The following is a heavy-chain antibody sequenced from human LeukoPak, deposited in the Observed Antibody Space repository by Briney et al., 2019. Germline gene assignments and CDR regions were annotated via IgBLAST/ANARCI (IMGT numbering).Heavy chain of an antibody. CDR1: GYTFTGYY. J-gene: IGHJ6*02. CDR3: ARAAGTAGCCSSTSCYRYYYGMDV. D-gene: IGHD2-2*03. V-gene: IGHV1-2*02. Sequence: ASVKVSCKASGYTFTGYYMHWVRQAPGQGLEWMGWINPNSGGTNYAQKFQGRVTMTRDTSISTAYMELSRLRSDDTAVYYCARAAGTAGCCSSTSCYRYYYGMDVWGQGTTVTVSS. CDR2: INPNSGGT.